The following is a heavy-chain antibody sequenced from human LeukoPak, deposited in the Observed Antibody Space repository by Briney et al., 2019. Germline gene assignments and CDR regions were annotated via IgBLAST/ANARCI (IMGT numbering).Heavy chain of an antibody. V-gene: IGHV3-21*01. D-gene: IGHD3-10*01. CDR3: ASSLSVRGVP. Sequence: TGGSLRLSCAASGFTFSSYSMNWVRQAPGKGLEWVSSISSSSSYIYYADSVKGRFTISRDNAKNSLYLQMNSLRAEDTAVYYCASSLSVRGVPWGQGTLVTVSS. CDR1: GFTFSSYS. J-gene: IGHJ5*02. CDR2: ISSSSSYI.